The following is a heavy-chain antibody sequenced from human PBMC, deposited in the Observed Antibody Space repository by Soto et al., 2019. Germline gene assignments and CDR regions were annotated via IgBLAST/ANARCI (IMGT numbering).Heavy chain of an antibody. CDR3: ARDGTLLSYYYYYGMDV. CDR1: GFTFSSYG. J-gene: IGHJ6*02. V-gene: IGHV3-33*01. Sequence: QVQLVESGGGVVQPGRSLRLSCAASGFTFSSYGMHWVRQAPGKGLEWVAVIWYDGSNKYYADSVKGRFTISRDNSKNTLYLQMNSLRAEDTAVYYCARDGTLLSYYYYYGMDVWGQGTTVTVSS. D-gene: IGHD1-26*01. CDR2: IWYDGSNK.